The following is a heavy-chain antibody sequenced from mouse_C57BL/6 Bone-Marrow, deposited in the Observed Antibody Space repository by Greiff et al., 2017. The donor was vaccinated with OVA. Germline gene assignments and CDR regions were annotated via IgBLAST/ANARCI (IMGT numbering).Heavy chain of an antibody. V-gene: IGHV1-55*01. CDR1: GYTFTSYW. D-gene: IGHD2-4*01. Sequence: QVQLQQSGAELVKPGASVKMSCKASGYTFTSYWITWVKQRPGQGLEWIGDIYPGSGSTNYNEKFKSKATLTVDTSSSTAYMQLSSLTSEDPAVYYCATYDYDVDYWGQGTTLTVSS. CDR3: ATYDYDVDY. CDR2: IYPGSGST. J-gene: IGHJ2*01.